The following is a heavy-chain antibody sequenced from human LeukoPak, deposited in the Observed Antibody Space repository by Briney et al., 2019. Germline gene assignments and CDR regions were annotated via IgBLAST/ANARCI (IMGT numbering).Heavy chain of an antibody. V-gene: IGHV3-74*01. CDR1: GFTFSYYW. Sequence: GGSLRLSCAASGFTFSYYWMHWVRQAPGKGLVWVSRINRDGGTTTYADSVKGRFTISRDNAKNTLYLQMNSLRTEDTAVYYCARSDYGDYPSDSWGRGTLVTVPS. CDR2: INRDGGTT. CDR3: ARSDYGDYPSDS. J-gene: IGHJ4*02. D-gene: IGHD4-17*01.